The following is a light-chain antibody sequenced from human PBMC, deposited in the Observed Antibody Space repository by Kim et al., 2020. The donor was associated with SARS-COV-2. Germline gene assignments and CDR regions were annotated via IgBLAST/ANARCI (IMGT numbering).Light chain of an antibody. J-gene: IGLJ3*02. CDR1: RLRTFY. CDR2: GEN. Sequence: LGQTVRITCRGERLRTFYASWYQQKPRQAPVLVLYGENDRPSGIPDRFSGSIAGDTASLTITGILAEDEADYYCNSRDSSGDHQGVFGGGTKLTVL. V-gene: IGLV3-19*01. CDR3: NSRDSSGDHQGV.